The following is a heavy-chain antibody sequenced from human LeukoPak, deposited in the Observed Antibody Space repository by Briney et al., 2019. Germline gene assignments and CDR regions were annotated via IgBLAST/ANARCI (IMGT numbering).Heavy chain of an antibody. Sequence: ASVKVSCKVSGYTLTELSMHWVRQAPGQGLEWMGWINPNSGGTNYAQKFQGRVTMTRDTSISAAYMELSSLRSDDTAVYYCARGKGSGTYSLDYWGQGTLVTVSS. CDR2: INPNSGGT. D-gene: IGHD3-10*01. V-gene: IGHV1-2*02. CDR3: ARGKGSGTYSLDY. J-gene: IGHJ4*02. CDR1: GYTLTELS.